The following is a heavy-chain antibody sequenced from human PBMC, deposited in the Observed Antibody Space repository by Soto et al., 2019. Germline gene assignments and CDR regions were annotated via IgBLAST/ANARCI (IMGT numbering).Heavy chain of an antibody. V-gene: IGHV3-48*01. CDR1: GFTFSSYS. Sequence: GGSLRLSCAASGFTFSSYSMNWVRQAPGKGLEWVSYISSSSSTIYYADSVKGRFTISRDNAKNSLYLQMNSLRAEDTAVYYCARDFPEMYCSSSSCYALDYYYYMDVWGKGTTVTVSS. CDR2: ISSSSSTI. J-gene: IGHJ6*03. D-gene: IGHD2-2*01. CDR3: ARDFPEMYCSSSSCYALDYYYYMDV.